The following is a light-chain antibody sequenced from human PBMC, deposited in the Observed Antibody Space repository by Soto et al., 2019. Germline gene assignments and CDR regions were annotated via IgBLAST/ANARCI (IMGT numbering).Light chain of an antibody. J-gene: IGKJ1*01. CDR3: QHYGSSRWT. Sequence: EIVLTQSPGTLSLYPGERATLSCRASQSISSSYLVWYQQKPGQAPRLLIYETFTRATGIADRFSGSGSGTDFTLTISRLEPEDFAVYYCQHYGSSRWTFGQGTKVDIK. V-gene: IGKV3-20*01. CDR2: ETF. CDR1: QSISSSY.